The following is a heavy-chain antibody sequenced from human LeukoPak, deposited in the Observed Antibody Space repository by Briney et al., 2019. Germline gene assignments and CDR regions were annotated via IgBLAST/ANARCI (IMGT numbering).Heavy chain of an antibody. CDR1: GYTFTSYY. Sequence: ASVKVSCKASGYTFTSYYMHWVRQAPGQGLEWMGIINPSGGSTSYAQKFQGRVTMTRDTSTSTVYMELSSLGSEDTAVYYCARLTGGLVDAFDIWGQGTMVTVSS. D-gene: IGHD1-20*01. J-gene: IGHJ3*02. CDR3: ARLTGGLVDAFDI. V-gene: IGHV1-46*01. CDR2: INPSGGST.